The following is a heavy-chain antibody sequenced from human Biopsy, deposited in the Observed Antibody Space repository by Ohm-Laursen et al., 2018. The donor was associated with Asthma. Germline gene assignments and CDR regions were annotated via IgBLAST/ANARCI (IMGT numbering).Heavy chain of an antibody. CDR2: VYWTGST. CDR3: VRAVRNEQWLAPFDY. V-gene: IGHV4-59*01. D-gene: IGHD6-19*01. CDR1: GGSISSFY. J-gene: IGHJ4*02. Sequence: TLSLTCCVYGGSISSFYLSWIRQSPEKGLEWMGYVYWTGSTNYNPSLKSRITMSVDTSKNRMFLELTSVTAADTAIYYCVRAVRNEQWLAPFDYWGQGKPVTVSS.